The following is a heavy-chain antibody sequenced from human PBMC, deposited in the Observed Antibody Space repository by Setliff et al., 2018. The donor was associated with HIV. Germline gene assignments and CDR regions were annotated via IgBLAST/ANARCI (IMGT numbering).Heavy chain of an antibody. CDR1: GGSTRSSSYY. V-gene: IGHV4-39*01. Sequence: SETLSLTCNVSGGSTRSSSYYWGWIRQPPGKGLEWIGSIYYSGSAYYSPSLKSRVTISVDTSKNQFSLKLSAVTAADTAVYYCARRKGYCSGPSCLEFSWFDPWGQGTLVTVSS. J-gene: IGHJ5*02. CDR2: IYYSGSA. CDR3: ARRKGYCSGPSCLEFSWFDP. D-gene: IGHD2-2*01.